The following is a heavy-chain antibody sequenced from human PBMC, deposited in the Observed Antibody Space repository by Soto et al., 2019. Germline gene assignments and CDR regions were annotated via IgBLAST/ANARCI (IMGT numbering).Heavy chain of an antibody. D-gene: IGHD4-4*01. J-gene: IGHJ6*03. CDR3: ARGRLQYYYYYYMDV. CDR1: GGSFSGYG. V-gene: IGHV4-34*01. Sequence: LEILSLTYAVYGGSFSGYGWSWIRQPPGKGLEWIGEINHSGSTNYNPSLKSRVTISVDTSKNQFSLKLSSVTAADTAVYYCARGRLQYYYYYYMDVWGKGTTVTVSS. CDR2: INHSGST.